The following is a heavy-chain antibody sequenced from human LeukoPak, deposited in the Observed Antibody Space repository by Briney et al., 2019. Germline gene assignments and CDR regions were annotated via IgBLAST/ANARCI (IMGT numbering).Heavy chain of an antibody. CDR1: GGSISSGGYY. J-gene: IGHJ4*02. CDR2: IYYSGST. V-gene: IGHV4-31*03. CDR3: ARCGWLVRSFDY. Sequence: SETLSLTCTVSGGSISSGGYYWSWIRQHPGKGLEWIGYIYYSGSTYYNPSLKSRVTISVDTSKNQFSLKLSSVTAADTAVYYCARCGWLVRSFDYWGQGTLVTVS. D-gene: IGHD6-19*01.